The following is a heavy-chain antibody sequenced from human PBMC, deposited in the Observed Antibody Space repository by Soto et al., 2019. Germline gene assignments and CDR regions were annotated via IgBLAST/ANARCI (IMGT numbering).Heavy chain of an antibody. CDR1: GYTFTGYY. J-gene: IGHJ5*02. CDR3: ARDWGEGAALNGFDP. Sequence: GASVKVSCKASGYTFTGYYMHWVRQAPGQGLEWMGWINPNSGGTNYAQKFQGRVTMTRDTSISTAYMELSRLRSDDTAVYYCARDWGEGAALNGFDPWGQGTLVTVSS. V-gene: IGHV1-2*02. CDR2: INPNSGGT. D-gene: IGHD6-6*01.